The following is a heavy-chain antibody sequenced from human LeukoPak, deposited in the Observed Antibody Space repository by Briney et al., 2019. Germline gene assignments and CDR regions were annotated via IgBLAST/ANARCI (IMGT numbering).Heavy chain of an antibody. CDR1: GDSMSSGGYF. J-gene: IGHJ4*02. CDR2: IFSTGNT. Sequence: SQTLSLTCTVSGDSMSSGGYFWSWIRQHPGKGLEWIGYIFSTGNTYYNPSLKSRLTISVDTSKNRFSLQLSFVTAADTAVYYCARTRLRGDPFDDWGQGTLVTVSS. D-gene: IGHD2-21*02. V-gene: IGHV4-31*03. CDR3: ARTRLRGDPFDD.